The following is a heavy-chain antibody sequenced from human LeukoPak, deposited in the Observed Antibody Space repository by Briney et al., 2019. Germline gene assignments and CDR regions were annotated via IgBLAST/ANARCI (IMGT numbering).Heavy chain of an antibody. J-gene: IGHJ3*02. V-gene: IGHV4-59*08. Sequence: SETLSLTCTVSGGSISSYYWSWIRQPPGKGLEWIGYIYYSGSTNYNPSLKSRVTISVDTSKNQFSLKLSSVTAADTAVYYCAKYYYDSSGLHNDAFDIRGQGTMVTVSS. CDR1: GGSISSYY. CDR3: AKYYYDSSGLHNDAFDI. CDR2: IYYSGST. D-gene: IGHD3-22*01.